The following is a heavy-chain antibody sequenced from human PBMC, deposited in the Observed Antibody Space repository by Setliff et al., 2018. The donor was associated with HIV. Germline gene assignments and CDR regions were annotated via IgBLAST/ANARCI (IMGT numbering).Heavy chain of an antibody. CDR3: VRGGPLEWFFS. CDR2: IYYSGIP. V-gene: IGHV4-39*01. Sequence: KPSETLSLTCTVSGDSIRSTHFYWVWIRQPPGRGLEWIGTIYYSGIPYYNPSLKSRVTISVDKSRSQFSLNLTSVTAPDTAVYYCVRGGPLEWFFSWGQGSQVTVSS. D-gene: IGHD3-3*01. J-gene: IGHJ4*02. CDR1: GDSIRSTHFY.